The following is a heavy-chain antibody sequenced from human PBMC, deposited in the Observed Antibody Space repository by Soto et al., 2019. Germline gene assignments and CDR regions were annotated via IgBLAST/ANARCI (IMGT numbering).Heavy chain of an antibody. V-gene: IGHV4-34*01. D-gene: IGHD6-6*01. CDR2: INHSGST. CDR1: GGSFSVYY. CDR3: ARAYSSSSFNWFDP. J-gene: IGHJ5*02. Sequence: PSETLSLTCAVYGGSFSVYYWSWIRQPPGKGLEWIGEINHSGSTNYNPSLKSRVTISVDTSKNQFSLKLSSVTAADMVVYYCARAYSSSSFNWFDPWGQGTLVTVSS.